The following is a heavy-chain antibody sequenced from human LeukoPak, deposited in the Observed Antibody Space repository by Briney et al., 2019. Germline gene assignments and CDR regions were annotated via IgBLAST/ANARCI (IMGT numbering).Heavy chain of an antibody. CDR1: GFTFSSYW. V-gene: IGHV3-7*01. CDR2: IKQDGSEK. CDR3: ARSGDYYDAYYFDY. J-gene: IGHJ4*02. D-gene: IGHD3-22*01. Sequence: PGGSLRLSCAASGFTFSSYWMSWVRQAPGKGLEWVANIKQDGSEKYYVDSVKGRFTISRDNAKNSLYLQMNSLRAEDTAVYYCARSGDYYDAYYFDYWGQGTLVTVSS.